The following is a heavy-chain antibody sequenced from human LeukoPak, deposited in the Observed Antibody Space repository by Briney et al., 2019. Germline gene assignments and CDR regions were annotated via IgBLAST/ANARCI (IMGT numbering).Heavy chain of an antibody. CDR1: GFTFNSYW. V-gene: IGHV3-7*04. Sequence: QPGGSLRLSCAASGFTFNSYWMSWVRQAPGKGLEWVANINQGGSEEYYVDSVKGRFTISRDNAKNSLYLQMNSLRAEDTAVYYCARGRYSSGWYGYFDYWGQRTLVTVSS. CDR3: ARGRYSSGWYGYFDY. J-gene: IGHJ4*02. CDR2: INQGGSEE. D-gene: IGHD6-19*01.